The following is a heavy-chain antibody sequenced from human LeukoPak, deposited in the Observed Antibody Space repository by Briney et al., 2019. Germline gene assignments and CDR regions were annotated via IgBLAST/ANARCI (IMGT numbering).Heavy chain of an antibody. CDR2: ISGSGGST. CDR1: RFTFSSYA. D-gene: IGHD3-10*01. J-gene: IGHJ6*02. CDR3: ARNPIYYYGSGTNYGMDV. V-gene: IGHV3-23*01. Sequence: GGSLRLSCAASRFTFSSYAMSWVRQAPGKGLEWVSAISGSGGSTYYADSVKGRFTISRDNSKNTLYLQMNSLRAEDTAVYYCARNPIYYYGSGTNYGMDVWGQGTTVTVSS.